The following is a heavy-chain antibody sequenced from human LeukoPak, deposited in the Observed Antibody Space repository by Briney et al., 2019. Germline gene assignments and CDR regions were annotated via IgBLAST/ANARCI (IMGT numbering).Heavy chain of an antibody. J-gene: IGHJ3*02. Sequence: GRSLRLSCAASGFTFDDYAMPWVRQAPGKGLEWVSGISWNSGSIGYADSVKGRFTISRDNAKNSLYLQMNSLRAEDTALYYCAKDIRRYYDSSGYPFAFDIWGQGTMVTVSS. D-gene: IGHD3-22*01. CDR1: GFTFDDYA. V-gene: IGHV3-9*01. CDR3: AKDIRRYYDSSGYPFAFDI. CDR2: ISWNSGSI.